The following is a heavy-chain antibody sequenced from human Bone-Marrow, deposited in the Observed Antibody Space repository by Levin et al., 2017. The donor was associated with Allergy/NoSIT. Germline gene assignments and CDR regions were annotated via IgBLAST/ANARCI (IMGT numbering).Heavy chain of an antibody. CDR3: ARSMWNFYYGMEV. D-gene: IGHD2/OR15-2a*01. CDR2: VDSTGTT. CDR1: GGSFNNYY. Sequence: SETLSLTCNVSGGSFNNYYWSWIRQSPGKAPEWIGYVDSTGTTKYNPSLKSRITISVDTSKTHFSLRMTSVTAADTAVYYCARSMWNFYYGMEVWGQGTTVTVSS. J-gene: IGHJ6*02. V-gene: IGHV4-59*01.